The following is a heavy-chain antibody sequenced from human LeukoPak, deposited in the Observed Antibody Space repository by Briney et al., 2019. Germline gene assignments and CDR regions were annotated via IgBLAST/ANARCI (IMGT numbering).Heavy chain of an antibody. CDR3: ARARAGESPNV. CDR2: INPNSGGT. V-gene: IGHV1-2*02. Sequence: ASVKVSCKTSGYSFTDYYLHWVRQAPGQGLEWMGWINPNSGGTNYAQKFQGRVTMTRDTSISTAYMELSRLRSYDTAVYYCARARAGESPNVWGQGTTVTVSS. J-gene: IGHJ6*02. CDR1: GYSFTDYY. D-gene: IGHD7-27*01.